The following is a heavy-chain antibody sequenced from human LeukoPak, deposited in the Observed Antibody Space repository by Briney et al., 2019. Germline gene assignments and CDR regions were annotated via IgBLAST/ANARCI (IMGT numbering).Heavy chain of an antibody. CDR2: ISSRSNYK. CDR3: ARDGPRFNY. D-gene: IGHD6-6*01. CDR1: GFTFSSYS. J-gene: IGHJ4*02. Sequence: GGSLRLSCAASGFTFSSYSMNWVRQAPGKGLEWVSSISSRSNYKYYADSVKGRFTISRDNAKNSLYLQMNSLRAEDTAVYYCARDGPRFNYWGQGTLVTVSS. V-gene: IGHV3-21*01.